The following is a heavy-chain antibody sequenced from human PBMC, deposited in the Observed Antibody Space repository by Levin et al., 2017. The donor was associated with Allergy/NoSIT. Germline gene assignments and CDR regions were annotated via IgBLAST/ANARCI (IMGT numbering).Heavy chain of an antibody. CDR3: ASLNEGYPGYYGSVFEAFDI. CDR2: ISYDGSNK. CDR1: GFTFSSYA. Sequence: PGGSLRLSCAASGFTFSSYAMHWVRQAPGKGLEWVAVISYDGSNKYYADSVKGRFTISRDNSKNTLYLQMNSLRAEDTAVYYCASLNEGYPGYYGSVFEAFDIWGQGTMVTVSS. J-gene: IGHJ3*02. V-gene: IGHV3-30-3*01. D-gene: IGHD3-10*01.